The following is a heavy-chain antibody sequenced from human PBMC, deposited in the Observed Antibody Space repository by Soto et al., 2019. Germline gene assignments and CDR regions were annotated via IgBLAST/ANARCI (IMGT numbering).Heavy chain of an antibody. D-gene: IGHD7-27*01. CDR1: GFTFSNAW. CDR3: TTAGSSGFYYYYGMDV. J-gene: IGHJ6*02. V-gene: IGHV3-15*01. CDR2: IKSKTDGGTT. Sequence: VSLGLSCAASGFTFSNAWMSGVRQAPGKGLEWVGRIKSKTDGGTTDYAAPVKGRFTISRDDSKNTLYLQMNSLKTEDTAVYYCTTAGSSGFYYYYGMDVWGQGTTVTVSS.